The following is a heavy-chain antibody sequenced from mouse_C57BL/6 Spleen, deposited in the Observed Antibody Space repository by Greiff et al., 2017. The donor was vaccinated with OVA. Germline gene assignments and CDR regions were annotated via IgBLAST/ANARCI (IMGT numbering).Heavy chain of an antibody. D-gene: IGHD1-1*01. V-gene: IGHV1-42*01. Sequence: VQLQQSGPELVKPGASVKISCKASGYSFTGYYMNWVKQSTEKSLEWIGEINPSTGGTTYNQKFKAKATLTVDKSSSTAYMQLKSLTSEDSAVYYCARNYDGSTYWYFDVWGTGTTVTVSS. CDR3: ARNYDGSTYWYFDV. J-gene: IGHJ1*03. CDR2: INPSTGGT. CDR1: GYSFTGYY.